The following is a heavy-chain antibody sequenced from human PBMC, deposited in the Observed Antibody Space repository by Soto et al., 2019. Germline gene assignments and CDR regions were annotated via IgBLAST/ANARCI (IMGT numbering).Heavy chain of an antibody. Sequence: SETLSLTCTVSGGSISSRSYYWGWIRQPPGKGLEWIGSIYYSGSTYYNPSLKSRVTVSVDTSKNQFSLKLSSVTAADTAVYYCAREGYSYGYDYYYGMDVWGQGTTVTVSS. V-gene: IGHV4-39*02. J-gene: IGHJ6*02. CDR3: AREGYSYGYDYYYGMDV. CDR1: GGSISSRSYY. D-gene: IGHD5-18*01. CDR2: IYYSGST.